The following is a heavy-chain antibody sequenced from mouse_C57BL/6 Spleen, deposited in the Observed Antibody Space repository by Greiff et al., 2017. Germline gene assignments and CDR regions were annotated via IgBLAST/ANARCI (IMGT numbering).Heavy chain of an antibody. Sequence: VQLQQPGAELVRPGSSVKLSCKASGYTFTSYWMHWVKQRPIQGLEWIGNIDPSDSETHYNQKFKDKATLTVYKSSSTAYMQLSSLTSEDSAVYYCASGGLRPPDYWGQGTTLTVSS. D-gene: IGHD2-4*01. CDR2: IDPSDSET. J-gene: IGHJ2*01. CDR1: GYTFTSYW. V-gene: IGHV1-52*01. CDR3: ASGGLRPPDY.